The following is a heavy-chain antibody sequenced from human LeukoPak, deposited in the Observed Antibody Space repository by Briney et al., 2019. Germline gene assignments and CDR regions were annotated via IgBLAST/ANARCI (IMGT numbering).Heavy chain of an antibody. CDR3: AKDEAYDFWSGPQSY. J-gene: IGHJ4*02. CDR2: ISWNSGSI. Sequence: GGSLRLSCAASGFTFSDYYMSWIRQAPGKGLEWVSSISWNSGSIGYADSVKGRFTISRDNAKNSLYLQMNSLRAEDTALYYCAKDEAYDFWSGPQSYWGQGTLVTVSS. D-gene: IGHD3-3*01. CDR1: GFTFSDYY. V-gene: IGHV3-9*01.